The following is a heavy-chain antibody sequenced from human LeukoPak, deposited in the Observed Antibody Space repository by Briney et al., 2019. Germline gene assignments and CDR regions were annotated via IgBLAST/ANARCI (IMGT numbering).Heavy chain of an antibody. CDR1: GGTFSSYA. D-gene: IGHD6-19*01. CDR3: ARTVQQWLPPDY. J-gene: IGHJ4*02. CDR2: IIPIFGTA. Sequence: SVKVSCKASGGTFSSYAISWVRQAPGQGLEWMGGIIPIFGTANYAQKFQGRVTITTDESTSTAYMELSSLRSEDTAVYYCARTVQQWLPPDYWGQGTPVTVSS. V-gene: IGHV1-69*05.